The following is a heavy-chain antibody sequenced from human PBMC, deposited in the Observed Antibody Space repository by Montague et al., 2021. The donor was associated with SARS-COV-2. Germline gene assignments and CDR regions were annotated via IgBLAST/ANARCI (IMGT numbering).Heavy chain of an antibody. V-gene: IGHV3-66*01. CDR3: ARAPGSSYSSGWYDYYYGMDV. CDR1: GFTVSSNY. CDR2: IYSGSGST. J-gene: IGHJ6*02. D-gene: IGHD6-19*01. Sequence: SLRLSCAASGFTVSSNYVSWVRQAPGKGLEWVSVIYSGSGSTYYADSVKGRFTISRDISKNTLYLQMTSLRAEDTAVYYCARAPGSSYSSGWYDYYYGMDVWGQGTTVTVSS.